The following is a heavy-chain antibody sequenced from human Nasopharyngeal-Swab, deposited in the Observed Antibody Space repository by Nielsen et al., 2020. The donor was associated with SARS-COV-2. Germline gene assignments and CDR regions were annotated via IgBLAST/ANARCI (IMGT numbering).Heavy chain of an antibody. D-gene: IGHD3-10*01. CDR3: AKGGDYYGSGSNFDY. CDR2: ISSSGNTK. J-gene: IGHJ4*02. V-gene: IGHV3-48*03. CDR1: GFSFRSYE. Sequence: GESLKISCVAYGFSFRSYEMNWARQAPGKGPEWVSYISSSGNTKYYADSVKGRFTISRDNAKNSLYLQMNSLRAEDTALYYCAKGGDYYGSGSNFDYWGQGTLVTVSS.